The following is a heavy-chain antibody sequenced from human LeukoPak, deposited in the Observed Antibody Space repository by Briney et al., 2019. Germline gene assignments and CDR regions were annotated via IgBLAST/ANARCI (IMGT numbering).Heavy chain of an antibody. J-gene: IGHJ5*02. V-gene: IGHV4-34*01. CDR3: ARDVPATARNWFDP. CDR2: INHSGNV. Sequence: PSETLSLTCGVSGGPFSGYSWSWVRQAPEKGLEWVGEINHSGNVNYNPSLKSRVTLSVDTSKKHFSLNLSSVTAADTAVYYCARDVPATARNWFDPWGQGTLVTVSS. CDR1: GGPFSGYS. D-gene: IGHD2-2*01.